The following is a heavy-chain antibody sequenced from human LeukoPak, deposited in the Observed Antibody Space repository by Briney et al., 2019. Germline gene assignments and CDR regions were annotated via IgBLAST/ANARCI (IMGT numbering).Heavy chain of an antibody. J-gene: IGHJ4*02. CDR2: IYYSGST. CDR1: GGSISSSSYY. CDR3: ATLGYSSGWYGYYFDY. V-gene: IGHV4-39*01. D-gene: IGHD6-19*01. Sequence: SETLSLTCTVSGGSISSSSYYWGWIRQPPGKGLEWIGSIYYSGSTYYNPSLKSRVTISVDTSKNQFSLKLSSVTAADTAVYYCATLGYSSGWYGYYFDYWGQGTLVTVSS.